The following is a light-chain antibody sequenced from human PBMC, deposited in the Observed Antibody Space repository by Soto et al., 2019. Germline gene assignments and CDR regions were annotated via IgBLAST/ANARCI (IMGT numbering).Light chain of an antibody. V-gene: IGKV4-1*01. CDR2: WAS. CDR1: QRVLYSSNHKNY. Sequence: DIVMTQSPDSLAVSLGERATINCKSSQRVLYSSNHKNYLAWYQQKPGQPPKLLIYWASTRESGVPDRFSGSGSGTDFTLTISSLQAEDVAVYYCKQYYSTPPTFGQGTKLEIK. CDR3: KQYYSTPPT. J-gene: IGKJ2*01.